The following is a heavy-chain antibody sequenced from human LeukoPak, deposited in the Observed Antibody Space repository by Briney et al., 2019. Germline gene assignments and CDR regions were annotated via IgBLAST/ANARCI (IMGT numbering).Heavy chain of an antibody. V-gene: IGHV1-46*01. D-gene: IGHD1-14*01. CDR3: ARRSPGRYYFDY. CDR1: GYTFTSYY. J-gene: IGHJ4*02. Sequence: ASVKVSCKASGYTFTSYYIHWVRQAPGQGLEWMGKMNPSGGTTNYAQKFQGRVTMTRDTSTSTVYMELSSLRPEDTAVYYCARRSPGRYYFDYWGQGTLVTVSS. CDR2: MNPSGGTT.